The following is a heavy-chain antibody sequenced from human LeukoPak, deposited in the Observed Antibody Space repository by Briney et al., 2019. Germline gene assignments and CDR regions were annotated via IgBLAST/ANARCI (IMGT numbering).Heavy chain of an antibody. CDR3: AKNQGWELPPYYFHC. J-gene: IGHJ4*02. V-gene: IGHV3-23*03. CDR2: IHKGGGWP. D-gene: IGHD1-7*01. CDR1: GFTFSDYA. Sequence: PGGSLRLSCSASGFTFSDYAMGWVRQAPGKGLEWVSIIHKGGGWPSYSDSVKGRFTVSRDNSKNTVWLQTNSLRAEDTAVYYCAKNQGWELPPYYFHCWGQGAPVTVSS.